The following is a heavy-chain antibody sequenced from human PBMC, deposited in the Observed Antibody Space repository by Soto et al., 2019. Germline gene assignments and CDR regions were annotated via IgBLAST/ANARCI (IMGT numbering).Heavy chain of an antibody. CDR3: SRYTGGCYDY. J-gene: IGHJ4*02. CDR2: SRNKANSYNT. V-gene: IGHV3-72*01. CDR1: GFTFSDYY. D-gene: IGHD3-16*01. Sequence: EVQLVQSGGGLVQPGWSLRLSCAASGFTFSDYYMDWVRQVPEKGLEWLGRSRNKANSYNTEYAPSVKGRFSVSRDDSNDSMYVQTNSLRGEYSSVCYCSRYTGGCYDYWGQGALVTVSS.